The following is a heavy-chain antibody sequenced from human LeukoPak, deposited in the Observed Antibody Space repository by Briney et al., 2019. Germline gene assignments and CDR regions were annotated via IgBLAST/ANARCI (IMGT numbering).Heavy chain of an antibody. J-gene: IGHJ4*02. CDR3: ARAALFGVVTSFDY. CDR2: ISNSGNTV. Sequence: GGSLRLSCAASGFTFSDYYMSWIRQAPGKGLEWISYISNSGNTVYYADSVKGRFTISRDNAKNSLYLQMNSLRAEDTAVYYCARAALFGVVTSFDYWGQGTLVTVSS. D-gene: IGHD3-3*01. V-gene: IGHV3-11*04. CDR1: GFTFSDYY.